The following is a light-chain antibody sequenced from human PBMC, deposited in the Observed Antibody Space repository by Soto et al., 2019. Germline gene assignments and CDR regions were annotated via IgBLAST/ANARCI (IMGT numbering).Light chain of an antibody. V-gene: IGLV4-69*01. CDR2: LNRDGSH. CDR1: SGHSNYA. Sequence: QSVLTQSPSASASLGASVKLTCTLSSGHSNYAIAWHQQQPEKGPRYLMKLNRDGSHSKGDGIPNRFLGSSSGAERYLTISSLQSEDEADYYCQTWGTGIVIFGGGTKLTVL. J-gene: IGLJ2*01. CDR3: QTWGTGIVI.